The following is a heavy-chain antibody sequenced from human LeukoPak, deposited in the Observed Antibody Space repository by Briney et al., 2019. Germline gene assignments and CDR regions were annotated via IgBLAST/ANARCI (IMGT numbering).Heavy chain of an antibody. CDR3: ARDSSPRTAYYYYGMDV. CDR1: GFTFSSYA. CDR2: ISSSGSTI. Sequence: GASLRLSCAASGFTFSSYAMSWIRQAPGKGLEWVSYISSSGSTIYYADSVKGRFTISRDNAKNSLYLQMNSLRAEDTAVYYCARDSSPRTAYYYYGMDVWGQGTTVTVSS. D-gene: IGHD2-21*02. V-gene: IGHV3-11*01. J-gene: IGHJ6*02.